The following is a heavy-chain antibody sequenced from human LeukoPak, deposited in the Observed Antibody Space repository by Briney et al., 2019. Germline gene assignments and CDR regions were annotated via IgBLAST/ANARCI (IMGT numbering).Heavy chain of an antibody. Sequence: PSETLSLTCTVSGASISDYYWSWIRQPPGKELEWIGYIYYTGSTNYNPSLKSRVTISVDRSKDQFSLKVNSVTAADTAVYYCAAYDDDRHSFDYWVQGTLVTVSS. CDR3: AAYDDDRHSFDY. J-gene: IGHJ4*02. V-gene: IGHV4-59*01. CDR1: GASISDYY. CDR2: IYYTGST. D-gene: IGHD3-16*01.